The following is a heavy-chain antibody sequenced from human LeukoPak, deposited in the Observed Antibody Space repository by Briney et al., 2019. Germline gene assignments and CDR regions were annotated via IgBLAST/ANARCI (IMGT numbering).Heavy chain of an antibody. CDR1: GGSISSSSYY. V-gene: IGHV4-61*01. D-gene: IGHD1-26*01. Sequence: PSETLSLTCTVSGGSISSSSYYWSWIRQPPGKGLEWIGYIYYSGSTNYNPSLKSRVTISVDTSKNQFSLKLSSVTAADTAVYYCARDRTWELLGFDPWGQGTLVTVSS. CDR3: ARDRTWELLGFDP. J-gene: IGHJ5*02. CDR2: IYYSGST.